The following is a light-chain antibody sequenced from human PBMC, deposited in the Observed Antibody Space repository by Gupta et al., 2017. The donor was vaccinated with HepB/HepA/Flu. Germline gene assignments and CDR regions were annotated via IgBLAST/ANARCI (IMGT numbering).Light chain of an antibody. CDR1: SNDVGGYNY. Sequence: SALPQPAPVVGAPGQSITISCTGTSNDVGGYNYASWYQQHPGEAHKLIIYEIDNRPAGVPGRFSGSKSGNAASLTISGRQDEEEGDYYSSSVASGITDVFGTGTEVTVL. V-gene: IGLV2-14*01. CDR2: EID. CDR3: SSVASGITDV. J-gene: IGLJ1*01.